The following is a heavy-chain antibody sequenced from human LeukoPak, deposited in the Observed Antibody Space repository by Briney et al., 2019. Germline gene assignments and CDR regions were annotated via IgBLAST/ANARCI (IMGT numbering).Heavy chain of an antibody. CDR1: GFTFRSYS. CDR3: ARDGPDTAEPNFDY. CDR2: ISSSSSYI. D-gene: IGHD5-18*01. Sequence: GGSLRLSCAASGFTFRSYSMNWVRQAPGKGLEWVSSISSSSSYIYYADSVKGRFTISRDNAKNSLYLQMNSLRAEDTAVYYCARDGPDTAEPNFDYWGQGTLVTVSS. V-gene: IGHV3-21*01. J-gene: IGHJ4*02.